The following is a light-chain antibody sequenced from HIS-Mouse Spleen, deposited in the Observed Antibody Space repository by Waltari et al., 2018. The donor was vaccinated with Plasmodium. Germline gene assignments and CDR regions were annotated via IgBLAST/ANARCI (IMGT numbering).Light chain of an antibody. J-gene: IGLJ3*02. CDR2: DVS. CDR1: SSYVGSYNY. CDR3: CSYAGSYTWV. Sequence: QSALTQPRSVSGSPGQSVTISCTGTSSYVGSYNYVSWYQQHPGKAPKLMIYDVSKRPSGVPDRFSGSKSGNTASLTISGLQAEDEADYYCCSYAGSYTWVFGGGTKLTVL. V-gene: IGLV2-11*01.